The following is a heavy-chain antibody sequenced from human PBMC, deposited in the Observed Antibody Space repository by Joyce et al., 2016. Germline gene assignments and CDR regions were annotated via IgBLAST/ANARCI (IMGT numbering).Heavy chain of an antibody. V-gene: IGHV1-46*01. CDR1: GYTFTSNY. CDR2: INPSGDST. Sequence: VQLVQSGTEVKKPGASVKVSCQTAGYTFTSNYIHWVLQAPGQVLEWVGIINPSGDSTHYAKKFQCRVAMTRETSTSIVYMKLSSLKYEDTAVYYCARESSGYVGFDFWGQGALVTVSS. D-gene: IGHD5-12*01. CDR3: ARESSGYVGFDF. J-gene: IGHJ4*02.